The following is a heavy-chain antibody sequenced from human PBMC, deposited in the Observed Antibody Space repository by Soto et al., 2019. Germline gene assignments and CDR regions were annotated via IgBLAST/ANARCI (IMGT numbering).Heavy chain of an antibody. CDR3: ARVSGYYYDSSGITPDAFDI. CDR1: GYTFTSYG. J-gene: IGHJ3*02. CDR2: ISAYNGNT. Sequence: ASVKVSCKASGYTFTSYGISWVRQAPGQGLEWMGWISAYNGNTNYAQKLQGRVTMTTDTSTSTAYMELRSLRSDDTAVYYCARVSGYYYDSSGITPDAFDIWGQGTMVTASS. D-gene: IGHD3-22*01. V-gene: IGHV1-18*01.